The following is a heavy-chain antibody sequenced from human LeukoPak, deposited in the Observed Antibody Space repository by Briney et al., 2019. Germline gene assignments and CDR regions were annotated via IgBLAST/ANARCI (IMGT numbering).Heavy chain of an antibody. CDR1: GGSFSRYY. V-gene: IGHV4-34*01. CDR3: ARGYFLRSAGAYSNNWYKDRYYFDY. Sequence: PSETLSLTGAVYGGSFSRYYWSWIRQPPGKGLEWIGEINHTGSTNYNPSLKSRVTISVDTSKNQFSLKLSSVTAADTAVYYCARGYFLRSAGAYSNNWYKDRYYFDYWGQGTLVTVSS. CDR2: INHTGST. D-gene: IGHD6-13*01. J-gene: IGHJ4*02.